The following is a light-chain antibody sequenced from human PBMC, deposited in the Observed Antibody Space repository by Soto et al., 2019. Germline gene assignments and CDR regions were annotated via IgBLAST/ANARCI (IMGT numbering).Light chain of an antibody. V-gene: IGKV3-15*01. Sequence: EIVMTQSPATLSLSPGERAALSCRASQSINSELAWYQQKPGQPPRLLIYGASTRATSVPARFTGSESGSEFTLTISGLQSEDFAVYYGQQGHNWPLTFGQGTRLEI. CDR3: QQGHNWPLT. CDR2: GAS. CDR1: QSINSE. J-gene: IGKJ2*01.